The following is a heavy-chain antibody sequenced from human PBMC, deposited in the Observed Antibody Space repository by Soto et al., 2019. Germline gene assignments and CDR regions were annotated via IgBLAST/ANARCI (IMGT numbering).Heavy chain of an antibody. D-gene: IGHD5-18*01. Sequence: EVQLLESGGGLVQPGGSLRVSCAGSGFNFSSFAMTWVRQALGKGLEWVSTISGSGGSRFYAASVKGRFTLTRDISKDKVYLQMNSLRVEDTAFYYCAKEGTAEWIHYYYPTDVWGRGTPVTVSS. J-gene: IGHJ6*02. CDR3: AKEGTAEWIHYYYPTDV. CDR2: ISGSGGSR. V-gene: IGHV3-23*01. CDR1: GFNFSSFA.